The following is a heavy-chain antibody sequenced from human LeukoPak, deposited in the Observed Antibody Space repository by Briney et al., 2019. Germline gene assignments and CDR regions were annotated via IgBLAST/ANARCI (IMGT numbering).Heavy chain of an antibody. CDR1: GLTFSRYE. D-gene: IGHD1-26*01. V-gene: IGHV3-48*03. Sequence: GGSLRLSCAASGLTFSRYEMNWVRQAPGKGPEWVSYISGSGSEIYYADSVKGRFTISRDNAKNSLNLQMNSLRAEDTAVYYCARWKGGWSYEDYYYYAMDVWGQGTTVTVSS. J-gene: IGHJ6*02. CDR2: ISGSGSEI. CDR3: ARWKGGWSYEDYYYYAMDV.